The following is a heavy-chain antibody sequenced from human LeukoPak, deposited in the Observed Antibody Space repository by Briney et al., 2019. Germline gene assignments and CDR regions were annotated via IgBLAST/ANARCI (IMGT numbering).Heavy chain of an antibody. CDR3: AKDLISPRSVGSSEKIDY. CDR2: IFGSGSGT. D-gene: IGHD3-10*01. V-gene: IGHV3-23*01. J-gene: IGHJ4*02. CDR1: GFTFSSYA. Sequence: GGSLRLSCAASGFTFSSYAMSWVRQAPGKGLEWVSSIFGSGSGTHYADSVKGRFTISRDNSKNTLYLQMNSLRAEDTAVYYCAKDLISPRSVGSSEKIDYWGQGTLVTVSS.